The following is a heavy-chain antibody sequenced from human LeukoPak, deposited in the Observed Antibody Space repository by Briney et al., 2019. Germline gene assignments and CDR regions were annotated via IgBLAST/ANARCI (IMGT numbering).Heavy chain of an antibody. CDR2: LNPQSGHT. Sequence: GASVKVSCKASGYTFITFDTIWVRQAAGQGLEWVGWLNPQSGHTGYTENFQGRVIMTMDSSTATVYMELRSLRFEDTAVYYCARGPWFRSLVGYCADGVCYPGYWGQGTLVTVSS. CDR3: ARGPWFRSLVGYCADGVCYPGY. V-gene: IGHV1-8*01. D-gene: IGHD2-8*01. CDR1: GYTFITFD. J-gene: IGHJ4*02.